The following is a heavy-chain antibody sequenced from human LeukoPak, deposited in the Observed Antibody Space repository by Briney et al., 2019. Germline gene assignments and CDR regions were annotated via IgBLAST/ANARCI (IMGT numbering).Heavy chain of an antibody. D-gene: IGHD3-10*01. Sequence: GGSLRLSCVASGFSFTTHAMGWVRQAAGKGLEWVSHISGSGGSTKYSGSVKGRFTISRDNSKNTLYLQINSLRADDTAVYYCAKDQDPHSYGSGSYAPFDYWGQGTLVTVSS. CDR3: AKDQDPHSYGSGSYAPFDY. J-gene: IGHJ4*02. CDR1: GFSFTTHA. CDR2: ISGSGGST. V-gene: IGHV3-23*01.